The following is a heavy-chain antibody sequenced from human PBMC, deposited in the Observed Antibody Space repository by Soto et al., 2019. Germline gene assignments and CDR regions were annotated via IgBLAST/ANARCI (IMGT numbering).Heavy chain of an antibody. V-gene: IGHV1-8*02. D-gene: IGHD6-13*01. CDR2: MNPNTGNT. CDR1: GYSFTDYD. CDR3: ARGLSSYSEY. J-gene: IGHJ4*02. Sequence: QVQVVQSGAVVKKPGASVKVSCKASGYSFTDYDINWVRQAAGQGLEWMGWMNPNTGNTAYAQKFEGRLTLTRGTSISAAYMDLRSLTSEDTAVYYCARGLSSYSEYWDQGTLV.